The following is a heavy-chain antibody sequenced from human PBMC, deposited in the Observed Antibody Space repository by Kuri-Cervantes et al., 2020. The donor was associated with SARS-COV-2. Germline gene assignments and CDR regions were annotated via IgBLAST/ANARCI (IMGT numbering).Heavy chain of an antibody. CDR2: INWDGGST. V-gene: IGHV3-20*04. CDR3: ARDLDYNRYYYYYGMDV. Sequence: GESLKISCAASGFTFDDYGMSWVRQAPGKGLEWVSGINWDGGSTGYADSVKGRFTISRDNAKNSLYLQMNSLRAEDTALYYCARDLDYNRYYYYYGMDVWGQGNTVNGSS. D-gene: IGHD4-11*01. CDR1: GFTFDDYG. J-gene: IGHJ6*01.